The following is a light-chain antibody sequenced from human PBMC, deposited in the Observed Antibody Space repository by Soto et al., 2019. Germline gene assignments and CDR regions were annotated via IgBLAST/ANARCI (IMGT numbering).Light chain of an antibody. CDR3: SSYTGSSTYV. Sequence: QSALTQPASVSGSPGQSITLSCTGTNSDVGYYNFVSWYQQHPGKAPKLIIYDVTNRPSGVSNRFSGSKSGNTASLTISGLQTEDEADYYCSSYTGSSTYVFGTGTKVTVL. J-gene: IGLJ1*01. V-gene: IGLV2-14*03. CDR2: DVT. CDR1: NSDVGYYNF.